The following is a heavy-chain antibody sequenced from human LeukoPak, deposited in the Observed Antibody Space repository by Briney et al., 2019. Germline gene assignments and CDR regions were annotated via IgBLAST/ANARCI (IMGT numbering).Heavy chain of an antibody. CDR3: ARGMLRYFDR. Sequence: PSETLSLTCAVYGGSFSGYYWSWIRQPPGKGLEWIGEINHSGSTNYNPSLKSRVTISVDTSKNQFSLKLSSVTAEDTAVYYCARGMLRYFDRWGQGSLVSVSS. D-gene: IGHD3-9*01. J-gene: IGHJ4*02. CDR2: INHSGST. CDR1: GGSFSGYY. V-gene: IGHV4-34*01.